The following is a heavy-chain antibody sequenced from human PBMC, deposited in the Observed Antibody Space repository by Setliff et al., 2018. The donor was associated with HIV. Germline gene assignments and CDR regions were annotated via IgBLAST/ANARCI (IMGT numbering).Heavy chain of an antibody. CDR2: INHSGST. CDR3: AREWSYGAFDTFDV. Sequence: SETLSLTCAVYGVSFSAYYWSWIRQPPGKGLEWIGEINHSGSTNYNPSLKTRVTIMVDTSKNQFSLKLGSVTAADTAVYYCAREWSYGAFDTFDVWGQGTMVTVSS. V-gene: IGHV4-34*01. D-gene: IGHD5-18*01. J-gene: IGHJ3*01. CDR1: GVSFSAYY.